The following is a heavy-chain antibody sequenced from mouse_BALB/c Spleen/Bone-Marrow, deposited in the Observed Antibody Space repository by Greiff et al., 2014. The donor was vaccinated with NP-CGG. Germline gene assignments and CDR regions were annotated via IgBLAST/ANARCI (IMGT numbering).Heavy chain of an antibody. V-gene: IGHV5-6-4*01. J-gene: IGHJ4*01. CDR2: ISSGGSYT. CDR3: TKIYHGYDGGYYYAMDY. Sequence: VQLKESGGGLVKPGGSLKLSCAASGFTFSSYAMSWVRQTPEKRLEWVATISSGGSYTYYPDSVKGRFTISRDNAKNTLYLQMSSLKSEDTAMYYCTKIYHGYDGGYYYAMDYWGQGTSVTVSS. CDR1: GFTFSSYA. D-gene: IGHD2-2*01.